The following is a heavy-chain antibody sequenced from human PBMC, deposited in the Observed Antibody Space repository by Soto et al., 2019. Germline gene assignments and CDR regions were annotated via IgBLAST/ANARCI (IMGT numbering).Heavy chain of an antibody. CDR3: ARSGHIFWGVV. D-gene: IGHD3-16*01. V-gene: IGHV4-59*11. CDR1: GASMTDHY. Sequence: QIHLQESGPGLLKPWETLSLTCSVSGASMTDHYGSWIRQTPGRGLEHIGYVFYTGTAYYNPSLKSRVALSIDTSNNRFSLRITSLTAADTAIYYCARSGHIFWGVVWGQGIMVTVSS. J-gene: IGHJ4*02. CDR2: VFYTGTA.